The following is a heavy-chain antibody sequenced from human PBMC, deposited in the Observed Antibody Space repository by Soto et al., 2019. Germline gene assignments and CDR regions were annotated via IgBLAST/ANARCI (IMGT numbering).Heavy chain of an antibody. CDR1: GGSISRYN. CDR2: IYYSGST. CDR3: ARYYYDSSGYYYSGP. J-gene: IGHJ5*02. D-gene: IGHD3-22*01. Sequence: PSETLSLTCTVSGGSISRYNWSWIRQPPGPGVEWIGYIYYSGSTNYNPSLKSRVTISVDTSKNQFSLKLSSVTAADTAVYSCARYYYDSSGYYYSGPWGQGTRVTVSS. V-gene: IGHV4-59*01.